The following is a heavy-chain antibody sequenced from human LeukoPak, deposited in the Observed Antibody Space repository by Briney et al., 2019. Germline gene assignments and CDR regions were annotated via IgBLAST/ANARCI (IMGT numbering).Heavy chain of an antibody. Sequence: PSETLSLTCTVSGGSISSGEYYWSWIRQPPGKSLEWIGYIYYSGSTYYNPSLKSRVTISVDTSKNQFSLKLSSVTAADTAVYYCAGAYDRSGYLTGFDPWGQGTLVTVSS. J-gene: IGHJ5*02. D-gene: IGHD3-22*01. CDR1: GGSISSGEYY. V-gene: IGHV4-30-4*01. CDR3: AGAYDRSGYLTGFDP. CDR2: IYYSGST.